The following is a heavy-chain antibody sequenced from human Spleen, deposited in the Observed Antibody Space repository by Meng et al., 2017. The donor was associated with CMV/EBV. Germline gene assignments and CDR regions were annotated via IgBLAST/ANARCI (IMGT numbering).Heavy chain of an antibody. CDR1: GFTVSSNY. CDR3: ARVLTGYGDWFDP. J-gene: IGHJ5*02. Sequence: EVQLVESGGGLVQPGGSLRLSCAASGFTVSSNYMSWVRQAPGKGLEWVSVIYSGGSTYYADSVKGRFTISRDNSKNTLYLQMNSLRAEDTAVYYCARVLTGYGDWFDPWGQGTLVTVSS. V-gene: IGHV3-66*01. D-gene: IGHD3-9*01. CDR2: IYSGGST.